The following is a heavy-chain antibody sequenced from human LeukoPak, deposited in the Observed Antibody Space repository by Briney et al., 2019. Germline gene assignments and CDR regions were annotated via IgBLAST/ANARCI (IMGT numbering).Heavy chain of an antibody. CDR3: ARAMSDPSGYYYYVMDV. CDR1: GGSFSGYY. Sequence: SETLSLTCAVYGGSFSGYYWSWIRQPPGKGLEWIGEINHSGSTNYNPSLKSRVTISVDTSKNQFSLKLSSVTAADTAVYYCARAMSDPSGYYYYVMDVWGQGTTVTVSS. D-gene: IGHD3-10*02. J-gene: IGHJ6*02. V-gene: IGHV4-34*01. CDR2: INHSGST.